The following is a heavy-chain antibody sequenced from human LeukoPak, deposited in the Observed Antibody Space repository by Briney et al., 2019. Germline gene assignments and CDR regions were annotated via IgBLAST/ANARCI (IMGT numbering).Heavy chain of an antibody. CDR1: GFTFSSYG. Sequence: PGGPLRLSCAASGFTFSSYGMHWVRQAPGKGLEWVAFIRYDGSNKYYADSVKGRFTISRDNSKNSLYLQLNSLRAEDTAVYYCAKRTSSWSELDYWGQGTLVTVSS. CDR2: IRYDGSNK. J-gene: IGHJ4*02. D-gene: IGHD6-13*01. CDR3: AKRTSSWSELDY. V-gene: IGHV3-30*02.